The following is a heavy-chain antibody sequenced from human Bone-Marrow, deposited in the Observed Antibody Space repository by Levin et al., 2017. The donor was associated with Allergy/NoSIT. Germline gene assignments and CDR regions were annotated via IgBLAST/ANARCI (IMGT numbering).Heavy chain of an antibody. CDR1: DDSIRSGGYY. J-gene: IGHJ4*02. V-gene: IGHV4-31*03. CDR2: IYYTGAT. Sequence: SQTLSLPCSVSDDSIRSGGYYGSWIRQLPGKGLEWIGNIYYTGATYYSPSLKSRVTISLDTSKNQFALKLTSVTAADTAVYFCARDNDYDFWSGPGGYLDYWGQGILVTVSS. CDR3: ARDNDYDFWSGPGGYLDY. D-gene: IGHD3-3*01.